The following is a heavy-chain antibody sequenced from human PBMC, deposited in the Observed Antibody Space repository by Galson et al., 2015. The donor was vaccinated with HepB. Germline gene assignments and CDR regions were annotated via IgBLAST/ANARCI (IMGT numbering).Heavy chain of an antibody. Sequence: SLRLSCAASGFTFSSYSMNWVRQAPGKGLEWVSSISSSSSYIYYADSVKGRFTISRDNAKNSLYLQMNSLRAEDTAVYYCALYGSGSYYPPTFGWGQGTLVTVSS. CDR3: ALYGSGSYYPPTFG. D-gene: IGHD3-10*01. CDR2: ISSSSSYI. V-gene: IGHV3-21*01. CDR1: GFTFSSYS. J-gene: IGHJ4*02.